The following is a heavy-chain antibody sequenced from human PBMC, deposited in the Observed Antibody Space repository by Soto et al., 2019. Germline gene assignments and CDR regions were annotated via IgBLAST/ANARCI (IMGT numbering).Heavy chain of an antibody. Sequence: PGTLSLTSAVDDGYFSTYYWNWFRQAPGKELEWIGKINHSGSNNYNPSLKSRVTISIDMSKRQVSLKLNSVTAADTAVYHVAFEGSSDWQDVLDLCGQGTMVTGSS. V-gene: IGHV4-34*01. CDR2: INHSGSN. D-gene: IGHD6-19*01. J-gene: IGHJ3*01. CDR1: DGYFSTYY. CDR3: AFEGSSDWQDVLDL.